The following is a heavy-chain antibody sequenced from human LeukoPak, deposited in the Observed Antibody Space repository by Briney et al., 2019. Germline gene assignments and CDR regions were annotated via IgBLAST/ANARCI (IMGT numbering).Heavy chain of an antibody. CDR1: GFTVSSNY. Sequence: GGSLRLSCAASGFTVSSNYMSWVRQAPGKGLEWFSVIYSGGSTYYADSVKGRFTISRDNSKNTLYLQMNSLRAEDTAVYYCARDWVPAAIPNFPDYWGQGTLVTVSS. J-gene: IGHJ4*02. V-gene: IGHV3-53*01. CDR2: IYSGGST. D-gene: IGHD2-2*01. CDR3: ARDWVPAAIPNFPDY.